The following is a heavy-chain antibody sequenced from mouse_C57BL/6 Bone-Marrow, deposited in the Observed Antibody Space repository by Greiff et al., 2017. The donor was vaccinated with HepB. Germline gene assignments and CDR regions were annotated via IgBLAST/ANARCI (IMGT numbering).Heavy chain of an antibody. CDR2: IHPNSGST. CDR3: ARAPRIAGDY. CDR1: GYTFSSYW. J-gene: IGHJ2*01. V-gene: IGHV1-64*01. Sequence: VQLQQPGAELVKPGASVKLSCKASGYTFSSYWMHWVKQRPGQGLEWIGMIHPNSGSTNYNEKLKSTATLTVDKSSSTHDMQLSSLTSEDASVYYCARAPRIAGDYWGQGTTLTVSS.